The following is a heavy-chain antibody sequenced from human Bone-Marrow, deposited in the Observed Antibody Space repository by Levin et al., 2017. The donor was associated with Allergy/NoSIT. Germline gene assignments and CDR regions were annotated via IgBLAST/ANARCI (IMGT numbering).Heavy chain of an antibody. J-gene: IGHJ3*02. CDR3: ARVTNSIVVVVAATVAFDI. Sequence: GGSLRLSCAASGFTFSSYAMSWVRQAPGKGLEWVSAISGSGGSTYYADSVKGRFTISRDNSKNTLYLQMNSLRAEDTAVYYCARVTNSIVVVVAATVAFDIWGQGTMVTVSS. D-gene: IGHD2-15*01. V-gene: IGHV3-23*01. CDR2: ISGSGGST. CDR1: GFTFSSYA.